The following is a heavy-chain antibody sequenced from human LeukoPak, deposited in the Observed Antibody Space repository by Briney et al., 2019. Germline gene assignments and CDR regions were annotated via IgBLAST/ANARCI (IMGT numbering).Heavy chain of an antibody. CDR3: ASLTRDGYHFEW. CDR1: GYSISYGYF. Sequence: SETLSLTCSVSGYSISYGYFWAWIRQPPGKGLEWIGSVYHSGSTHYTPSFKSRVTISLDTSKNHFSLKLTSVTAADTAVYFCASLTRDGYHFEWWGRGTLVTVSS. J-gene: IGHJ4*02. D-gene: IGHD6-13*01. CDR2: VYHSGST. V-gene: IGHV4-38-2*02.